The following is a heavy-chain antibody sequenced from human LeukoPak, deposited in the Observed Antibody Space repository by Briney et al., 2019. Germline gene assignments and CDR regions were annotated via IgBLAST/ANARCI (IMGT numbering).Heavy chain of an antibody. CDR2: ISNDGSNE. D-gene: IGHD3/OR15-3a*01. J-gene: IGHJ4*02. CDR3: AKTTEFWVTDS. CDR1: GFTFSRFA. Sequence: GGSLRLSCAASGFTFSRFAMHWIRQAPGKGLEWVTVISNDGSNEYYADSVKGRFTVSRDNSKNTLYLHMTSLTTKDTAVYYCAKTTEFWVTDSWGQGTLVTVSS. V-gene: IGHV3-30-3*02.